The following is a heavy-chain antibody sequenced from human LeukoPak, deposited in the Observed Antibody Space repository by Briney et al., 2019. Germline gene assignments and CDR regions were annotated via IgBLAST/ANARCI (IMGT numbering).Heavy chain of an antibody. V-gene: IGHV1-2*02. CDR2: INPNSGGT. D-gene: IGHD3-10*01. J-gene: IGHJ4*02. Sequence: ASVKVSCKASGYTFTGYYMHWVRQAPGQGLEWRGWINPNSGGTNYAQKFQGRVTMTRDTSISTAYMELSRLRSDDTAVYYCARGITMVRGVIIGYWGQGTLVTVSS. CDR3: ARGITMVRGVIIGY. CDR1: GYTFTGYY.